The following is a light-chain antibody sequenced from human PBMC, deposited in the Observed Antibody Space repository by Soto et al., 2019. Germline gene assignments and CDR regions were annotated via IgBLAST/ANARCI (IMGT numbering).Light chain of an antibody. CDR1: SSDIGGYNY. CDR2: EVT. J-gene: IGLJ2*01. V-gene: IGLV2-8*01. Sequence: QSALTQPPSASGSPGQSVAISCTGNSSDIGGYNYVSWYQQHPGKAPKLMIYEVTKRPSGVPDRFSGSKSGNTASLTVSGLQAEDEADYYCSSYAGTTKGVFGGGTKLTVL. CDR3: SSYAGTTKGV.